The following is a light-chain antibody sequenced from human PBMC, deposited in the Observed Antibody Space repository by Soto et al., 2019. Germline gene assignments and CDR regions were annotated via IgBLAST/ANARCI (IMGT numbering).Light chain of an antibody. CDR2: GAS. J-gene: IGKJ1*01. CDR1: QSFRGL. Sequence: EIVLTQSPATLSLSPGERATLSCRASQSFRGLLAWYQQKPGQAPRLLIYGASNRATGIPDRFSGSGSGTDFTLTISRLEPEDFAVYYCQHYGSSPTFGQGTKVDI. V-gene: IGKV3-20*01. CDR3: QHYGSSPT.